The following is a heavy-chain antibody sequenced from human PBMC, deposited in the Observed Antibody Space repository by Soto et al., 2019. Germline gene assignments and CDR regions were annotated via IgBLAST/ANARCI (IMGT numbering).Heavy chain of an antibody. J-gene: IGHJ4*02. V-gene: IGHV5-51*01. CDR2: IYPGDSDT. D-gene: IGHD3-3*01. CDR3: DY. Sequence: GESLKISCKGSGYSFATYWIGWVRQMPGKGLEWMGIIYPGDSDTRYSPSFQGQVTISADKSINTAADTAVYICVSGYPWVGFDYWGQGTLVTVSS. CDR1: GYSFATYW.